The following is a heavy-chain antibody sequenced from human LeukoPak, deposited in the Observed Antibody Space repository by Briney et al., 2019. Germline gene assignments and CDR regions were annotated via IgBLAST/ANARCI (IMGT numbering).Heavy chain of an antibody. CDR2: VYYSGST. Sequence: SETLSLTCTVSGDSISSYYWSWIRQPPGKGLEWIGYVYYSGSTNYNPSLKSRVTISVDTSKNQFSLKLSSVTAADTAVYYCARAGSGYYPFDYWGQGTLVTVSS. D-gene: IGHD3-22*01. CDR1: GDSISSYY. J-gene: IGHJ4*02. CDR3: ARAGSGYYPFDY. V-gene: IGHV4-59*01.